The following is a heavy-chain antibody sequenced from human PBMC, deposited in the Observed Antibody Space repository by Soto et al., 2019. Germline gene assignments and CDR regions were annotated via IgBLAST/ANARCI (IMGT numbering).Heavy chain of an antibody. CDR3: ARAYVGYLWSKNWFDP. D-gene: IGHD3-10*01. V-gene: IGHV1-69*13. J-gene: IGHJ5*02. CDR2: IIPIVGTT. CDR1: GGTFSSYA. Sequence: EASVKVSCKASGGTFSSYAFTWVRQAPGQGLEWMGGIIPIVGTTNYAQKFQGRVTITADESTSTAYMELSSLRSEDTAVYYCARAYVGYLWSKNWFDPWGQGTLVPVSS.